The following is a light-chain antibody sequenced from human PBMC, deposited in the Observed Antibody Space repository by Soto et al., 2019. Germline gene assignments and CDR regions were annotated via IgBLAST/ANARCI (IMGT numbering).Light chain of an antibody. CDR2: KVS. V-gene: IGKV2-30*01. CDR1: HRLAYSDGNPY. J-gene: IGKJ1*01. Sequence: VVMTQSPLSLPVTLGQPASISCRSSHRLAYSDGNPYLNWFQQRPGQSPRRLIYKVSNRDSGVADRFSGSGSGTDGTLEVSRGEAGDVGVCCCMQGTGWPLWTFGQGTKVDIK. CDR3: MQGTGWPLWT.